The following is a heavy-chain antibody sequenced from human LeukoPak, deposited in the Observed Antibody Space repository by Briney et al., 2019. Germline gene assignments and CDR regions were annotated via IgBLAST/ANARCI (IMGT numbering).Heavy chain of an antibody. CDR2: ISGSGGSK. D-gene: IGHD3-10*01. CDR3: AKLTSASGAYRVDV. Sequence: PGGPLRLSCAASGFTFSSYAMNWVRQAPGKGLEWVSTISGSGGSKHYADSVEGRFTISRDNSKNTVFLQMNSLRAEDTAIYYCAKLTSASGAYRVDVWGQGTTVTVSS. J-gene: IGHJ6*02. V-gene: IGHV3-23*01. CDR1: GFTFSSYA.